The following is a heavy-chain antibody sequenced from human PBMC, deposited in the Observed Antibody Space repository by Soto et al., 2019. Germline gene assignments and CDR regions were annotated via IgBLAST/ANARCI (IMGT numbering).Heavy chain of an antibody. CDR3: AKFGMATTKRSPPYYIDY. CDR1: GFTFSSYA. V-gene: IGHV3-23*01. J-gene: IGHJ4*02. Sequence: GGSLRLCCAASGFTFSSYAMIWVRQAPGKGLEWVSSISGSGGGTYYADSVKGRFTFSRDNSKNTLYLQMNSLRAEDTAVYYCAKFGMATTKRSPPYYIDYWGQGALVTVSS. CDR2: ISGSGGGT. D-gene: IGHD1-1*01.